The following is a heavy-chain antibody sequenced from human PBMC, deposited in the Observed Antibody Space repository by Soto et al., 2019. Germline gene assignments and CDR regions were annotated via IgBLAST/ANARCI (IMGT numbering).Heavy chain of an antibody. D-gene: IGHD6-13*01. Sequence: SETLSLTCTVSGGSISSYYWSWIRQPAGKGLEWIGRTYTSGSTNYNPSLKSRVTMSVDTSKNQFSLKLSSVTAADTAVYYCARAAAEYSSSWYFDPWGQGTLVTVSS. CDR2: TYTSGST. V-gene: IGHV4-4*07. J-gene: IGHJ5*02. CDR3: ARAAAEYSSSWYFDP. CDR1: GGSISSYY.